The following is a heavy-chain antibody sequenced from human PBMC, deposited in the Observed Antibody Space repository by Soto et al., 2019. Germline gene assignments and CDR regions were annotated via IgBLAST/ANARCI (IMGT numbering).Heavy chain of an antibody. D-gene: IGHD6-13*01. Sequence: PGGSLRLSCAASGFTFSNYGMHWVRQAPGKGLEWVAVIWYDGNNKYYADSVKGRFTIARDNSISTAYLQWSSLKASDTAMYYCARRLRHHSSSWSPWSYWGQGTLVTVSS. J-gene: IGHJ4*02. CDR3: ARRLRHHSSSWSPWSY. CDR1: GFTFSNYG. V-gene: IGHV3-33*01. CDR2: IWYDGNNK.